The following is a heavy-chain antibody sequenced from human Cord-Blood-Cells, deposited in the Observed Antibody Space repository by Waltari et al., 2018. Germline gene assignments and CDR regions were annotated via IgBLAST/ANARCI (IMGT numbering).Heavy chain of an antibody. D-gene: IGHD7-27*01. CDR1: GFNWSRQA. Sequence: EVQLLESGGGLVQPGGSPRHSCAASGFNWSRQAMSRVRQAAGRGLEWVSAISGSGGSTYYADSVKGRFTISRDNSKNTLYLQMNSLRAEDTGVYYCAKDPLGISQNHWGQGTLVTVSS. CDR3: AKDPLGISQNH. CDR2: ISGSGGST. V-gene: IGHV3-23*01. J-gene: IGHJ5*02.